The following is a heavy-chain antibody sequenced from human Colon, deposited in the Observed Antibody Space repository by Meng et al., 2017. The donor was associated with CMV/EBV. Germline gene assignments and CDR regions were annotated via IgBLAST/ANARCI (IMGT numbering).Heavy chain of an antibody. J-gene: IGHJ4*02. CDR2: LRSDGTHD. D-gene: IGHD3-22*01. V-gene: IGHV3-30*02. CDR3: ARDAFSVVIDGAPGDQ. CDR1: GFPFSDYG. Sequence: GESLKISCAASGFPFSDYGIHWVRQAPGKGLEWVAFLRSDGTHDLYSDSVKGRFTISRDNFKNTVFLEMTSLRPDDTAVYYCARDAFSVVIDGAPGDQWGQGTLVTVSS.